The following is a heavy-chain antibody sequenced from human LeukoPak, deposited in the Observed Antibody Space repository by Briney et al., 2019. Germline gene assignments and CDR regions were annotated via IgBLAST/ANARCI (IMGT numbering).Heavy chain of an antibody. CDR1: RFTVSSNY. Sequence: GRSLRLSCAASRFTVSSNYMSWVRHAPGKGLEWVSVIYSGGSTYYADSVKGRFTISRDNAKNSLYLQMNSLRAEDTAVYYCARRSAAKDAFDIWGQGTKVTVSS. CDR2: IYSGGST. D-gene: IGHD6-25*01. J-gene: IGHJ3*02. V-gene: IGHV3-66*01. CDR3: ARRSAAKDAFDI.